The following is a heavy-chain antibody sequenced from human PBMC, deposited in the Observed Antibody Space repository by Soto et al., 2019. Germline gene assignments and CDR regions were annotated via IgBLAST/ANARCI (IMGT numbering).Heavy chain of an antibody. CDR3: ATSTVSYVDIVSSTTRGYFDH. CDR2: IYPGDSDT. D-gene: IGHD5-12*01. V-gene: IGHV5-51*01. Sequence: GESLKISCKGSGYSFTSYWIGWVRQMPGKGLGWMALIYPGDSDTRYSPSFEGQVTLSVDRSISTAYLQWSSLKASDTAIYYCATSTVSYVDIVSSTTRGYFDHWGQGTLVTVSS. CDR1: GYSFTSYW. J-gene: IGHJ4*02.